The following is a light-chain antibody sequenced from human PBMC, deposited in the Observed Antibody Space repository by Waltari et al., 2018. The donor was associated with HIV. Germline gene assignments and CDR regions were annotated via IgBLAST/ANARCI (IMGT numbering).Light chain of an antibody. J-gene: IGLJ2*01. CDR1: KLGGKY. CDR2: DDN. CDR3: QAWDSGTVV. V-gene: IGLV3-1*01. Sequence: SYELAQPPSVSVSLGQTASISCSGDKLGGKYVSWYSRRPGQSPVLVIYDDNKRPSGIPERFSGSNSGDTGTLTISGTQAVDEADYCCQAWDSGTVVFGGGTKLTVL.